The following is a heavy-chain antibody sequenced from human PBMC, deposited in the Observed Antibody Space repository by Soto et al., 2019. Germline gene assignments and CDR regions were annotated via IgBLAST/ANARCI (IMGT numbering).Heavy chain of an antibody. CDR3: ASGRAWGSYYLLNY. D-gene: IGHD3-16*01. CDR2: INPNSGNI. Sequence: ASVKVSCKASGNTFTSYDINWVRQATGHGLEWTGWINPNSGNIGYAQKFQGRVTMTRDTAIRTAYMEVSRLRSDDTAVYYCASGRAWGSYYLLNYCGKALLGTVFS. CDR1: GNTFTSYD. J-gene: IGHJ4*02. V-gene: IGHV1-8*01.